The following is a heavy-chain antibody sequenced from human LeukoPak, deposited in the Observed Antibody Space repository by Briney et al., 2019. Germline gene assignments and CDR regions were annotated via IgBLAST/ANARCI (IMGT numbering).Heavy chain of an antibody. D-gene: IGHD2-15*01. CDR2: ITHSGGA. Sequence: SETLSLTCAVYGGSFSVDYWNWISQPPGKGLEWLGQITHSGGANYNPSLKSRVSILLDTSKKQFSLKLSSVTAADTAVYYCARGGYCSGGRCPTWFDRWGQGTLVTVSS. CDR3: ARGGYCSGGRCPTWFDR. J-gene: IGHJ5*02. V-gene: IGHV4-34*01. CDR1: GGSFSVDY.